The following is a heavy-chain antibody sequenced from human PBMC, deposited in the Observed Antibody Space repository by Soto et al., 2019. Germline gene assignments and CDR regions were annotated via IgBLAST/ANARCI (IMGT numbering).Heavy chain of an antibody. D-gene: IGHD2-21*02. V-gene: IGHV4-39*01. J-gene: IGHJ4*02. Sequence: PSETLSLTXTVSGGSIISRSYYWGWIRQSPGKGLEWIGSIYYSGSTYYNPSLKSRVAMSVDTSKNQFSLKLRSVSAADTAVYYCARQRTSVVTQAYFDDWGQGSLVTVSS. CDR2: IYYSGST. CDR1: GGSIISRSYY. CDR3: ARQRTSVVTQAYFDD.